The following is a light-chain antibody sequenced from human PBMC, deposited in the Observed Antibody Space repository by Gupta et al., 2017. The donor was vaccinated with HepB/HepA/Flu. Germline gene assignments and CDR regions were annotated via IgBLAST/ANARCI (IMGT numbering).Light chain of an antibody. CDR2: DVS. V-gene: IGLV2-11*01. CDR1: SSDVGAYNF. J-gene: IGLJ2*01. Sequence: QXXLTQPXSVSGSXGQSVTISCTGTSSDVGAYNFVSWYQKHPGNAPKPMIHDVSKRPSGVPDRFSGSKSGNTASLTISGLLAEDEADYYCCSYAGSYTIFGGGTKLTVL. CDR3: CSYAGSYTI.